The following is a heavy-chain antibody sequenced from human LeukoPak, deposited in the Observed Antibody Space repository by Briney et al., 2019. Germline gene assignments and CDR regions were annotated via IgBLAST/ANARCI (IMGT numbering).Heavy chain of an antibody. CDR3: ARGNYYDSSGYRGAYYFDY. V-gene: IGHV4-4*07. CDR2: IYSSGST. Sequence: SETLSLTCTVSGDSISNYYWSWIRQPAGKGLEWIGRIYSSGSTNYNPSLKSRVTMSVDTSKNQFSLKLSSVTAADTAVYYCARGNYYDSSGYRGAYYFDYWGQGTLVTVSS. CDR1: GDSISNYY. J-gene: IGHJ4*02. D-gene: IGHD3-22*01.